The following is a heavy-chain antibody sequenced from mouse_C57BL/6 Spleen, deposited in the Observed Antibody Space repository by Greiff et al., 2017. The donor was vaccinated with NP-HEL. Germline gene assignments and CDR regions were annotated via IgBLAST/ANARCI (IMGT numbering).Heavy chain of an antibody. V-gene: IGHV3-6*01. CDR1: GYSITSGYY. CDR2: ISYDGSN. D-gene: IGHD2-12*01. Sequence: EVKLVESGPGLVKPSQSLSLTCSVSGYSITSGYYWKWIRQFPGNQLEWMGYISYDGSNKYNPSLKNRITITRDTSKNQFFLTLNSVTTEDTTTCYSARKEASTIVTSDGVWFAYWGKGTLVTVSA. CDR3: ARKEASTIVTSDGVWFAY. J-gene: IGHJ3*01.